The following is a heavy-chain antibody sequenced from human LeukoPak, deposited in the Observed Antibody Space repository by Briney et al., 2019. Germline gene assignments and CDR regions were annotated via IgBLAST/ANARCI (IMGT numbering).Heavy chain of an antibody. V-gene: IGHV3-66*01. CDR2: IYSGGST. D-gene: IGHD3-10*01. CDR1: GFTVSSNY. J-gene: IGHJ4*02. CDR3: ARRGYDGSGSLLDY. Sequence: GGSLRLSCAASGFTVSSNYMSWVRQAPGKGLEWVSVIYSGGSTYYADSVKGRFSISRDNSKNTLYLQMNSLRAEDTAVYYCARRGYDGSGSLLDYWGQGTLVTVSS.